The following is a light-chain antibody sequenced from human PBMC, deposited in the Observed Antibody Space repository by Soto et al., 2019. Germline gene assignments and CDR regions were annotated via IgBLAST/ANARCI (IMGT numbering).Light chain of an antibody. Sequence: DIQMTQSPSSLSASVGDRVTITCRASQDISVYLAWYQQKPGKVPKLLIYSASTLQSGVPSRFSGSGSGTAFTLSISSLQREDVAPYYCKKFNTAPLTFGQGTRLEIK. CDR3: KKFNTAPLT. CDR1: QDISVY. V-gene: IGKV1-27*01. J-gene: IGKJ5*01. CDR2: SAS.